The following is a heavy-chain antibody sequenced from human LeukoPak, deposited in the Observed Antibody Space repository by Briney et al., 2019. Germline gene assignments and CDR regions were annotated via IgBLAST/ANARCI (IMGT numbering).Heavy chain of an antibody. CDR1: GFTSSSYA. D-gene: IGHD2-15*01. CDR2: ISYDGSNK. J-gene: IGHJ6*02. Sequence: GGSRRLSCAAPGFTSSSYAMRGVRQAPGRGRGWVAVISYDGSNKYYADSVKGRFTISRDNSKNTLYLQMNSLRAEDTAVYYCARGSLYYYYYYGMDVWGQGTTVTVSS. V-gene: IGHV3-30*04. CDR3: ARGSLYYYYYYGMDV.